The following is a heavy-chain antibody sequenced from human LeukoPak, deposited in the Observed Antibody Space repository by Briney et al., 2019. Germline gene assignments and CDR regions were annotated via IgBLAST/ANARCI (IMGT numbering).Heavy chain of an antibody. CDR2: INHSGST. CDR1: GGSFSGNY. D-gene: IGHD6-6*01. Sequence: PSETLSLTCAVYGGSFSGNYWSWLRQSPEKGLEWIGEINHSGSTKYNPSLKSRLTMSVETSKNQFSLKLSSVTAADTAVYYCARRKGQLAPFDYWGQGTLVTVS. V-gene: IGHV4-34*01. J-gene: IGHJ4*02. CDR3: ARRKGQLAPFDY.